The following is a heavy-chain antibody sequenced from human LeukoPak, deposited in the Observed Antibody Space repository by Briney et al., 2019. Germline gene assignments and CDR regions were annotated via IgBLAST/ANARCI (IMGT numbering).Heavy chain of an antibody. CDR3: ARVNVLRGQGFDY. Sequence: SETLSLTCTVSGGSINSGGYYWSWIRQHPGKGLEWIGYIFYSGSTYYNPSLKSRVAISVDTSKNQFSLKLSSVTAADTAVYYCARVNVLRGQGFDYWGQGTLVTVSS. V-gene: IGHV4-31*03. J-gene: IGHJ4*02. D-gene: IGHD3-10*01. CDR1: GGSINSGGYY. CDR2: IFYSGST.